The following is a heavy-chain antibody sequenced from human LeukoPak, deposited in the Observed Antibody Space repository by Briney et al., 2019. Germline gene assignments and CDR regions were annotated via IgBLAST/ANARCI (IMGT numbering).Heavy chain of an antibody. J-gene: IGHJ4*02. D-gene: IGHD6-13*01. CDR1: GGTFSSYA. V-gene: IGHV1-69*05. Sequence: SVKVSCKASGGTFSSYAISWVRQAPGQGLEWMGGIIPIFGTANYAQKFQGRVTFTTDESTSTAYMELSSLRSEDTAVYYCARGPELQPDHYFDYWGQGTLVTVSS. CDR2: IIPIFGTA. CDR3: ARGPELQPDHYFDY.